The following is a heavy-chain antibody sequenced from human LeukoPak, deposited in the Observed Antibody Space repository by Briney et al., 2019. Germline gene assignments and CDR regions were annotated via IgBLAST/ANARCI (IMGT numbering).Heavy chain of an antibody. CDR3: ARGYLEDY. V-gene: IGHV3-66*01. D-gene: IGHD3-10*01. CDR1: RSTVSSNY. Sequence: TGGSLRLSCAASRSTVSSNYMSWVRQAPGKGLEWVSVIYSGNSTYYADSVRGRFTISRDNSKNTLYLQMNSLRVEDTAVYFCARGYLEDYWGQGTLVTVSS. J-gene: IGHJ4*02. CDR2: IYSGNST.